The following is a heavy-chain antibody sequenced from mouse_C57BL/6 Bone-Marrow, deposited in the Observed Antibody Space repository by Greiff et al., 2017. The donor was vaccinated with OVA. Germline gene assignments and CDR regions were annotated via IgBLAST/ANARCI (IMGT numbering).Heavy chain of an antibody. J-gene: IGHJ2*01. CDR1: GYTFTSYW. Sequence: QVQLQQPGAELVKPGASVKLSCKASGYTFTSYWMQWVKQGPGQGLEWIGEIDPSDSYTNDNQKFKGKATLTVDTSSSTAYMQLSSLTSEDSAVYYCARSRYYHYGRNFDYWGQGTTLTVSS. D-gene: IGHD2-4*01. V-gene: IGHV1-50*01. CDR3: ARSRYYHYGRNFDY. CDR2: IDPSDSYT.